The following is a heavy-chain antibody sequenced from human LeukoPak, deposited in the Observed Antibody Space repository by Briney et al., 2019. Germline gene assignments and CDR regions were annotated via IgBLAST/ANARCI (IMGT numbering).Heavy chain of an antibody. Sequence: SETLSLTCAVSGYSISSGYYWGWIRQPPGKGLEWIGSIYHSGSTYYNPSLKSRVTISVDTSIGTAYLQWSSLKASDTAIYYCVRQNDFRLDYWGQGTLVTVSS. J-gene: IGHJ4*02. V-gene: IGHV4-38-2*01. CDR2: IYHSGST. CDR1: GYSISSGYY. D-gene: IGHD3-3*01. CDR3: VRQNDFRLDY.